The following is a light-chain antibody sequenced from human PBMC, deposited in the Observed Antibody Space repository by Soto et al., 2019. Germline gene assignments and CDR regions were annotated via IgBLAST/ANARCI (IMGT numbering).Light chain of an antibody. CDR3: HQYYTYSYT. CDR1: QSISHW. Sequence: DIPMTQSPSALSASVGDRVTITCRASQSISHWLAWYQQKPGKAPKLLIYEASTLETGVPSRFSGSGSGTDFTLTISSLQPDDFATYYCHQYYTYSYTFGLGTKLEIK. V-gene: IGKV1-5*03. J-gene: IGKJ2*01. CDR2: EAS.